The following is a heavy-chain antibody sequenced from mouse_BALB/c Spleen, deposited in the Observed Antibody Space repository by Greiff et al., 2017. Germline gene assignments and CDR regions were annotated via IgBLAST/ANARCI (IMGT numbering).Heavy chain of an antibody. Sequence: EVKVVESGGGLVKPGGSLKLSCAASGFAFSSYDMSWVRQTPEKRLEWVAYISSGGGSTYYPDTVKGRFTISRDNAKNTLYLQMSSLKSEDTAMYYCARPPYYGNWYYFDYWGQGTTLTVSS. CDR1: GFAFSSYD. CDR2: ISSGGGST. V-gene: IGHV5-12-1*01. CDR3: ARPPYYGNWYYFDY. D-gene: IGHD2-10*01. J-gene: IGHJ2*01.